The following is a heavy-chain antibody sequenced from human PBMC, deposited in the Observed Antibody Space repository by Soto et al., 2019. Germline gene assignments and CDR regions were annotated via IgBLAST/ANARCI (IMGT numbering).Heavy chain of an antibody. V-gene: IGHV2-5*02. J-gene: IGHJ6*02. CDR3: AHRVSLFGMDV. CDR2: IYGDDTK. CDR1: GFSPITTEIQ. Sequence: QITLKESGPTLVKPTQTLTLTCTFSGFSPITTEIQVAWIRQSPGKALECLAVIYGDDTKRYSPSLSSRLTVTKDTSKNQVVLIMTNMDPGDTGTYYCAHRVSLFGMDVWGQGTTVTVSS.